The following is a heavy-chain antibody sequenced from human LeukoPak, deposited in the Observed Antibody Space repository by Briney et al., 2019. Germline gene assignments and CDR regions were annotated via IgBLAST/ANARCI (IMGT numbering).Heavy chain of an antibody. CDR3: ARSFGSGTYSAFDI. CDR2: FHYSGST. Sequence: SETLSLTCSVSGGSISSRSYYRGWIRQPPGKGLEWIGSFHYSGSTYYNPSLKSRVTISEDTSKNQFSLKLSSVTAADTAVYYCARSFGSGTYSAFDIWGQGTMVTVSS. CDR1: GGSISSRSYY. J-gene: IGHJ3*02. V-gene: IGHV4-39*01. D-gene: IGHD3-10*01.